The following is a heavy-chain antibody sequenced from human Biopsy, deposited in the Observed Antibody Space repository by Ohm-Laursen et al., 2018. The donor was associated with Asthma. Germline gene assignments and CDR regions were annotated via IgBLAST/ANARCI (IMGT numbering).Heavy chain of an antibody. CDR2: ISWNSGNI. CDR1: GFTFDDYA. J-gene: IGHJ6*02. V-gene: IGHV3-9*01. CDR3: AKDMGAGGNNPDSFIGYYGMDV. Sequence: SLRLSCSASGFTFDDYAMYWVRQAPGKGLEWVAGISWNSGNIGYAVSVKGRFIVSRDNVKNSLYLQMNSLRAEDTALYYCAKDMGAGGNNPDSFIGYYGMDVRGQGTTVTVSS. D-gene: IGHD2/OR15-2a*01.